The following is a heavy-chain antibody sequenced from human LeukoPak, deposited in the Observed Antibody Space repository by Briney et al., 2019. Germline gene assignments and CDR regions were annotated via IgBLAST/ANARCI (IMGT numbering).Heavy chain of an antibody. D-gene: IGHD6-19*01. Sequence: GRSLRLSCAASGFTFSDYYMSWIRQAPGKGLEWVSYISSSSSYTNYADSVKGRFTISRDNAKNSLYLQMNSLRAEDTAVYYCARDIAVAGTDYYGMDVWGKGTTVTVSS. J-gene: IGHJ6*04. V-gene: IGHV3-11*06. CDR2: ISSSSSYT. CDR3: ARDIAVAGTDYYGMDV. CDR1: GFTFSDYY.